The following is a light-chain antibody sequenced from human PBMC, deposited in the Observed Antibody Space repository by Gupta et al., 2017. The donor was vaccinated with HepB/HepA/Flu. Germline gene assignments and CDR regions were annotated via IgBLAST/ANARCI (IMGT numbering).Light chain of an antibody. CDR2: EVR. J-gene: IGLJ2*01. V-gene: IGLV2-8*01. CDR3: SSDQFSNNVMV. Sequence: QSALTQPPSASGSPGPSVTMSSTGTSNDVGDDNFVSWYPQHPVKAPKLIIYEVRKRPSGFPDSFSGSMSGTTASMTATGLQAEDGADYYCSSDQFSNNVMVFGGGTKLTVL. CDR1: SNDVGDDNF.